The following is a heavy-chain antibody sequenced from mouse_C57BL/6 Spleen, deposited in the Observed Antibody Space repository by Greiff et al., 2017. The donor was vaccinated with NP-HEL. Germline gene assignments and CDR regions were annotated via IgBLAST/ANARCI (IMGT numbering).Heavy chain of an antibody. CDR1: GFNIKDDY. CDR3: TTGCYGSVSY. J-gene: IGHJ2*01. CDR2: IDPENGDT. Sequence: VQLQQSGAELVRPGASVKLSCTASGFNIKDDYMHWVKQRPEQGLEWIGWIDPENGDTEYASKFQGKATITADTSSNTAYLQLSSLTSEDTAVYYCTTGCYGSVSYWGQGTTLTVSS. D-gene: IGHD1-1*01. V-gene: IGHV14-4*01.